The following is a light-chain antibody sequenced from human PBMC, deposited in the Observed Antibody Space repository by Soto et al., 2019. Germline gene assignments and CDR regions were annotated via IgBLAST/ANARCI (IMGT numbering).Light chain of an antibody. CDR3: SSYAGSNLGA. Sequence: QSVLTQPPSASGTPGQSVTISCTGTSSDIGYYKYVSWYQQHPGRAPRLIIYEVIKRPSGVPDRFSGSKSGNTASLTVSGLQAEDEADYYCSSYAGSNLGAFGTGIKVTGL. J-gene: IGLJ1*01. V-gene: IGLV2-8*01. CDR1: SSDIGYYKY. CDR2: EVI.